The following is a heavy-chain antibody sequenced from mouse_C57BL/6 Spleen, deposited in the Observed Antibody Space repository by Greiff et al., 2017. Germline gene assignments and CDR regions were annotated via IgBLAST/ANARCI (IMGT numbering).Heavy chain of an antibody. Sequence: EVQRVESVAELVRPGASVKLSCTASGFNIKNTYMHWVKQRPEQGLEWIGRIDPANGNTKYAPKFPGKATITADTSSNTAYLQLSSLTSEDTAIYYCARWEESIYPYYFDYWGQGTTLTVSS. V-gene: IGHV14-3*01. CDR2: IDPANGNT. CDR3: ARWEESIYPYYFDY. CDR1: GFNIKNTY. J-gene: IGHJ2*01. D-gene: IGHD2-1*01.